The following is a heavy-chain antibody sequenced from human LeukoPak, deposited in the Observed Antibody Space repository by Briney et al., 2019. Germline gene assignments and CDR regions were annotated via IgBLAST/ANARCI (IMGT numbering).Heavy chain of an antibody. CDR1: GGSFSGYY. V-gene: IGHV4-34*01. D-gene: IGHD3-3*01. J-gene: IGHJ6*02. Sequence: SETLSLTCAVYGGSFSGYYWSWIRQPPGKGLEWIGEINHSGSTNYNPSLKSRVTISVDTSKNQFSLKLSSVTAADTAVYYCARVSYDFWSGHSKHRDYGMDVWGQGTTVTVSS. CDR2: INHSGST. CDR3: ARVSYDFWSGHSKHRDYGMDV.